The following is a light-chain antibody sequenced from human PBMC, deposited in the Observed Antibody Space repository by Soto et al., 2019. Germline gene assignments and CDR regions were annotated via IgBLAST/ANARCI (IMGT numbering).Light chain of an antibody. CDR2: ATS. J-gene: IGKJ2*01. CDR1: QGISSY. CDR3: QQLNSYPYT. V-gene: IGKV1-9*01. Sequence: DIQLTQSPSFLSASVGDRVTITCRASQGISSYLDWYQQKPGKAPKLLIYATSTLQSGVPSRFSGSGSGTEFTLTISSLQREDFATYYCQQLNSYPYTFGQGNKLEIK.